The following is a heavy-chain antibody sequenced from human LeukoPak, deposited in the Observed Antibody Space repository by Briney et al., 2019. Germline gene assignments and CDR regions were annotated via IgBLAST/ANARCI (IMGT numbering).Heavy chain of an antibody. J-gene: IGHJ4*02. Sequence: GGSLRLSCAASGFTFSSYAMHWVRQAPGKGLEGVAVISYDGSNKYYADSVKGRFTIPRDNSKNTLYLQMNSLRAEDTAVYYCARGVYSSSWYRRPYFDYWGQGALVTVSS. V-gene: IGHV3-30*04. CDR1: GFTFSSYA. CDR2: ISYDGSNK. D-gene: IGHD6-13*01. CDR3: ARGVYSSSWYRRPYFDY.